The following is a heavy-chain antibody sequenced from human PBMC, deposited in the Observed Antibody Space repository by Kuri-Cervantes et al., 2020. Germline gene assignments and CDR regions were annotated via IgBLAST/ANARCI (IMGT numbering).Heavy chain of an antibody. J-gene: IGHJ4*02. D-gene: IGHD6-19*01. Sequence: GGSLRLSCAVSGFTFSSYSMNWVRQAPGKGLEWVSYISSSSSTIYYADSVKGRFTISRDNAKNSLYLQMNSLRAEDTAVYYCARDQGSVAGTSRYFDHWGQGTLVTVSS. CDR3: ARDQGSVAGTSRYFDH. CDR1: GFTFSSYS. V-gene: IGHV3-48*01. CDR2: ISSSSSTI.